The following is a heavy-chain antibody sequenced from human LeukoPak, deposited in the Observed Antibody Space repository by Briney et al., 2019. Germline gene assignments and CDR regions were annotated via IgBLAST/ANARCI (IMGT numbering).Heavy chain of an antibody. CDR1: GGSFSGYY. Sequence: PSETLSLTCAVYGGSFSGYYWSWIRQPPGKGLEWIGEINHSGSTNYNPSLKSRVTISVDTSKNQFSLKLSSVTAADTAVYYCARRKGLRGRELNDFDYWGQGTLVTVSS. V-gene: IGHV4-34*01. CDR3: ARRKGLRGRELNDFDY. J-gene: IGHJ4*02. D-gene: IGHD1-26*01. CDR2: INHSGST.